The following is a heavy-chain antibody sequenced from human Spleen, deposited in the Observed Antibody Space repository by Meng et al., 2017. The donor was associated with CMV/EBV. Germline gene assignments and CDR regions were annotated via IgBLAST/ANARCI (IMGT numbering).Heavy chain of an antibody. Sequence: TFSGFSISASGVGVAWSRQPPGKALEWLALIYWNDDKRYSPSLKSRVTIAKDTSKNQVVLTMTDMDPVDTATYYCTRTRDYGGNWLDPWGQGTLVTVSS. J-gene: IGHJ5*02. V-gene: IGHV2-5*01. CDR1: GFSISASGVG. CDR2: IYWNDDK. D-gene: IGHD4-23*01. CDR3: TRTRDYGGNWLDP.